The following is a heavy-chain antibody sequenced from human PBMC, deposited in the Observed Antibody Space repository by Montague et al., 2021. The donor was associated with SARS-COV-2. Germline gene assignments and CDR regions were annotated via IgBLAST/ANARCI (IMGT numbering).Heavy chain of an antibody. CDR3: ARESRLQYLEWSGSRYDYYGMDV. CDR2: ISFTGGT. Sequence: SETLSLTCTVSGGSISTSFWSWVRQPPGKGLEWIAFISFTGGTNYNPSLKSRVVVSIDTSKRQVSLKVNSVTAAASAVYYCARESRLQYLEWSGSRYDYYGMDVWGQGTTVTVSS. J-gene: IGHJ6*02. D-gene: IGHD3-3*01. V-gene: IGHV4-59*01. CDR1: GGSISTSF.